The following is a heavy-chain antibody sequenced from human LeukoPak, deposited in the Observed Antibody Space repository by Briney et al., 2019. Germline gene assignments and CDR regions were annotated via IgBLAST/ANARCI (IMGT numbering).Heavy chain of an antibody. D-gene: IGHD3-10*01. Sequence: PGGSLRLSCAASGFTFSSYAMHWVRQAPGKGLEWVAVISYDGSNKYYADSVKGRFTISRDNSKNTLYLQMNSLRAEDTAVYYCSWFGELFQNYYFDYWGQGTLVTVSS. CDR2: ISYDGSNK. V-gene: IGHV3-30*04. CDR1: GFTFSSYA. J-gene: IGHJ4*02. CDR3: SWFGELFQNYYFDY.